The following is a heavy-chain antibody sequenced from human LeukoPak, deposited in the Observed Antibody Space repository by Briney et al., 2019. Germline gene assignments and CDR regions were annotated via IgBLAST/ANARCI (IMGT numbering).Heavy chain of an antibody. CDR3: ARTAYNGYDKGDV. J-gene: IGHJ6*04. V-gene: IGHV3-74*01. CDR1: GFAFRSYW. Sequence: GGSLRLSCAASGFAFRSYWMNWVRQGPGKGLVWMSRINPDGTHTDYADFVKGRFTVSRDNAKNTLYLQLNSLRVDDTAVYYCARTAYNGYDKGDVLGKGTTVTVSS. D-gene: IGHD5-12*01. CDR2: INPDGTHT.